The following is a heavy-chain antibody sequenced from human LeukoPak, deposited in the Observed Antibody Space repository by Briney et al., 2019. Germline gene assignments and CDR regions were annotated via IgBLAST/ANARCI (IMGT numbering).Heavy chain of an antibody. Sequence: SETLSLTCAVSGGSISSSNWWSWVRQPPGKGLEWIGEIYHSGSTNYNPSLKSRVTISVDKSKNQFSLKLSSVTAADTAVYYCARDDYYGSGRPFDYWGQGTLVTVSS. J-gene: IGHJ4*02. D-gene: IGHD3-10*01. CDR2: IYHSGST. V-gene: IGHV4-4*02. CDR3: ARDDYYGSGRPFDY. CDR1: GGSISSSNW.